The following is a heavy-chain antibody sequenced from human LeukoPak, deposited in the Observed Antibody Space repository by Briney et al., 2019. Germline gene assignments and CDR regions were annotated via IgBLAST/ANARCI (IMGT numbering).Heavy chain of an antibody. J-gene: IGHJ5*02. D-gene: IGHD3-10*01. CDR2: MNPNSGNT. CDR1: GYTFTSYD. CDR3: AREGRGYYGSGSYYNWFDP. V-gene: IGHV1-8*01. Sequence: ASVKVSCKASGYTFTSYDINWVRQATGQGLEWMGWMNPNSGNTGYAQKFQGRVTMTRNTSISTAYMELSSLRSEDTAVYYCAREGRGYYGSGSYYNWFDPWGQGILVTVSS.